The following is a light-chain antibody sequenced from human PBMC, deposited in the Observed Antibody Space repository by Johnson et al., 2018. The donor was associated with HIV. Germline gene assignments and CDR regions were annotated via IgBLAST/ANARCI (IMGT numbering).Light chain of an antibody. V-gene: IGLV1-51*02. Sequence: QSVLTQPPSVSAAPGQKVTISCSGSSSNIGNNYVSWYQQLPGTAPKLLIYENNKRPSGIPDRFSGSKSGTSATLGITGLQTGDEAAYYCGTWVNSLSAYVFGTGTKVTVL. CDR2: ENN. CDR3: GTWVNSLSAYV. CDR1: SSNIGNNY. J-gene: IGLJ1*01.